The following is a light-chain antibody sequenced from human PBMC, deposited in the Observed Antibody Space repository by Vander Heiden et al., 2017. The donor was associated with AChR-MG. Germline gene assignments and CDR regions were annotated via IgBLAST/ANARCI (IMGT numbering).Light chain of an antibody. CDR3: SYRHSTGNPV. CDR2: GQN. J-gene: IGLJ2*01. CDR1: RLRSYH. V-gene: IGLV3-19*01. Sequence: SSELTQDPAVSVALGQTVTITCQGDRLRSYHASWYQQKPQQAAVVVIYGQNNRPSGIPDRFSGSTTGNTASLTIAGAQAEDEAHYYCSYRHSTGNPVFGGGTKVTV.